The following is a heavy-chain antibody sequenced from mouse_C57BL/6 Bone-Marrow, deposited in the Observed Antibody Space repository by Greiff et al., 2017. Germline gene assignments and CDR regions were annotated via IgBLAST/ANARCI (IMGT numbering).Heavy chain of an antibody. CDR3: ARYYYYGSNYAMDY. D-gene: IGHD1-1*01. CDR1: GYTFTSYG. CDR2: IYPRSGNT. Sequence: QVQLQQSGAELARPGASVKLSCKASGYTFTSYGISWVKQRTGQGLEWIGEIYPRSGNTYYNEKFKGKATLTADKSSSTAYMELRSLTSEDSAVYFFARYYYYGSNYAMDYWGQGTSVTVSS. J-gene: IGHJ4*01. V-gene: IGHV1-81*01.